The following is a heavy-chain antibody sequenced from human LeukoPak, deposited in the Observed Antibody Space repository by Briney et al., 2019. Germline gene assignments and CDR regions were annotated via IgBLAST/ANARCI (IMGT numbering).Heavy chain of an antibody. J-gene: IGHJ4*02. CDR3: ARDQEGFDY. V-gene: IGHV1-46*01. CDR2: IYPRDGST. CDR1: GYTFTSNY. Sequence: ASVKVSCKASGYTFTSNYIHWVRQAPGQGLEWMGMIYPRDGSTSYAQKFQGRVTVTRDTSTSTVHMELSGLRPEDTAVYYCARDQEGFDYWGQGTLVSVSS.